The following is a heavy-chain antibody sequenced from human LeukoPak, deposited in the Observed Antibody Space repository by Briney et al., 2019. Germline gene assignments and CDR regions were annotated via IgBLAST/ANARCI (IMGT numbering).Heavy chain of an antibody. Sequence: GGSLRLSCAASGFTFSSYWMSWVRQAPGKGLEWVANIKQDGSEKYYVDSVKGRFTVSRDNAKNSLYLQMNSLRAEDTAVYYCARARYFDVSDYWGQGTLVTVSS. V-gene: IGHV3-7*01. J-gene: IGHJ4*02. CDR3: ARARYFDVSDY. D-gene: IGHD3-9*01. CDR1: GFTFSSYW. CDR2: IKQDGSEK.